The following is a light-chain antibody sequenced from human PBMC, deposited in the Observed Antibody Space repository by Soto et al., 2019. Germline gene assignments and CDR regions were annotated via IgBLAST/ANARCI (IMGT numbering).Light chain of an antibody. J-gene: IGKJ5*01. CDR3: QQANTFPLT. V-gene: IGKV1-39*01. Sequence: DIQMTQSPSPLSASVGDRVTVTCRASQSISRYLNWYQQKPGNAPKLLIYAASNLQSGVPSRFSGSGSGTDFTLTISSLHPEDFATYYCQQANTFPLTFGQGTRLEIK. CDR1: QSISRY. CDR2: AAS.